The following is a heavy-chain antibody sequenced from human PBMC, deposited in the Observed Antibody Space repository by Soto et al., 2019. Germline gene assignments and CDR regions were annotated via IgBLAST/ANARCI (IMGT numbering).Heavy chain of an antibody. CDR1: GFTFDDYA. J-gene: IGHJ4*02. V-gene: IGHV3-9*01. CDR2: ISWNSGSI. D-gene: IGHD4-17*01. Sequence: EVQLVESGGGLVQPGRSLRLSCAASGFTFDDYAMHCVRQAPGKGLEWVSGISWNSGSIGYDDSVKGRFTISRDNAKNSLYMQMNGLRAEDTALYYCAKSPSYYGDFDYWGQGTLVTVYS. CDR3: AKSPSYYGDFDY.